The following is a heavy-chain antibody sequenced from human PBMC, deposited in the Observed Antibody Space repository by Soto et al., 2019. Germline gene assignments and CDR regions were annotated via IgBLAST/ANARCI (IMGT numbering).Heavy chain of an antibody. J-gene: IGHJ5*02. CDR2: INPSGGST. D-gene: IGHD2-15*01. CDR1: GYTFTSYY. V-gene: IGHV1-46*01. Sequence: ASVKVSCKASGYTFTSYYMHWVRQAPGQGLEWMGIINPSGGSTSYAQKFQGRVTMTRDTSTSTVYMELSSLRSEDTAVYYCAIDESQGCSGGSCYFVNHPWFERCGRGTLVTVCS. CDR3: AIDESQGCSGGSCYFVNHPWFER.